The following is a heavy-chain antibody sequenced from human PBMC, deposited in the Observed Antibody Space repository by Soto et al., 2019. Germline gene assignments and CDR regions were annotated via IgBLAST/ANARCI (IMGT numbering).Heavy chain of an antibody. D-gene: IGHD6-19*01. V-gene: IGHV4-59*01. J-gene: IGHJ4*02. Sequence: WTWLRQPPGKGLEWIGYIYTTGITNYNPSLKSRVTISIDTSKNQFSLKLSSVTAADTAVYYCARDTAAGWYYFDHWGQGTLVTVSS. CDR2: IYTTGIT. CDR3: ARDTAAGWYYFDH.